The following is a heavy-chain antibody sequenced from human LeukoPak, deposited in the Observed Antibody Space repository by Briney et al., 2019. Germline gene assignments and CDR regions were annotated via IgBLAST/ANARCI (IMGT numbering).Heavy chain of an antibody. J-gene: IGHJ4*02. CDR1: GYTFTGYY. D-gene: IGHD5-24*01. CDR3: ARGWRWLQSGICY. V-gene: IGHV1-2*02. Sequence: ASVKVSCKASGYTFTGYYIHWVRQAPGQGLEWMGCVDPNSGDTDYAQKFQGRVTLTRDMSITTAYMDLSRLRSDDTAVYYCARGWRWLQSGICYWGQGTLVTVSS. CDR2: VDPNSGDT.